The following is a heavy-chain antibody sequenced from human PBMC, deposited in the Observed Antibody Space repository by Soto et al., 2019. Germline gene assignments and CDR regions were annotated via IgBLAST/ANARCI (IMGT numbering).Heavy chain of an antibody. CDR2: ISYDGSNK. J-gene: IGHJ6*04. CDR1: GFTFSSYA. CDR3: ARSMARYDSSGPSYYYYYGMDV. Sequence: GGSLRLSCAASGFTFSSYAMHWVRQAPGKGLEWVAVISYDGSNKYYADSVKGRFTISRDNSKNTLYLQMNSLRAEDTAVYYCARSMARYDSSGPSYYYYYGMDVWGEGTTVTVAS. V-gene: IGHV3-30-3*01. D-gene: IGHD3-22*01.